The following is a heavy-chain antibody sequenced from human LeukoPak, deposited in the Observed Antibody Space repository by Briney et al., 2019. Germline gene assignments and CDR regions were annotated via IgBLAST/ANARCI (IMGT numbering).Heavy chain of an antibody. V-gene: IGHV3-74*01. J-gene: IGHJ4*02. D-gene: IGHD1-26*01. CDR3: AKDFVGPDDY. Sequence: PGGSLRLSCAASGFTFSSYWMHWVRHAPGKGLVWVSRIDSNGRTINYADSVKGRFTISRDNANSMLYLQMNSLRAEDSAVYYCAKDFVGPDDYWGQGTLVTVSS. CDR1: GFTFSSYW. CDR2: IDSNGRTI.